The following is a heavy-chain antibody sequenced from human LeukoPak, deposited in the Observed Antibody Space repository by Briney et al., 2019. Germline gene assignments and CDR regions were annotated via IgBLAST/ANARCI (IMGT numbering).Heavy chain of an antibody. CDR1: EGTFSSYA. D-gene: IGHD3-22*01. Sequence: ASVKFSCKASEGTFSSYAISGVRQAPGQGLEWMGGIIPIFGTANYAQKFQGRVTITADKSTSTAYMELSSLRSEDTAVYYCASDSTEGYYFDYWGQGTLVTVSS. J-gene: IGHJ4*02. V-gene: IGHV1-69*06. CDR3: ASDSTEGYYFDY. CDR2: IIPIFGTA.